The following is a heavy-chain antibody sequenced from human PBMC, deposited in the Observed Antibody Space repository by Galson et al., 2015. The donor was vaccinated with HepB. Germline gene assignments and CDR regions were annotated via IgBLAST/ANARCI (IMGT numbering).Heavy chain of an antibody. CDR1: GFTFNDRY. Sequence: SLRLSCAASGFTFNDRYMSWIRQAPGKGLEWVSYISSSSYTNYADSVKGRFTISRDNAKNSLYLQMSGLRVEDTAVYYCATQVAPAAVGYYYHIAVWGKGTTVTVS. D-gene: IGHD2-2*01. J-gene: IGHJ6*03. V-gene: IGHV3-11*06. CDR3: ATQVAPAAVGYYYHIAV. CDR2: ISSSSYT.